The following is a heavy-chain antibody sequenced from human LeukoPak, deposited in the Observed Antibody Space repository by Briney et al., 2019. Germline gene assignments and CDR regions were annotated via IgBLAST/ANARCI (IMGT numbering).Heavy chain of an antibody. D-gene: IGHD6-19*01. CDR2: ISSSGSAI. J-gene: IGHJ4*02. CDR3: AGGRGWNDY. CDR1: RFTFSNYE. V-gene: IGHV3-48*03. Sequence: GGSLRLSCAASRFTFSNYEMNWVRQAPGKGLEWVSYISSSGSAIYYADSVKGRFTISRDNAKNSLYLQMSSLRAEDTAVYYCAGGRGWNDYWGQGTPVTVSS.